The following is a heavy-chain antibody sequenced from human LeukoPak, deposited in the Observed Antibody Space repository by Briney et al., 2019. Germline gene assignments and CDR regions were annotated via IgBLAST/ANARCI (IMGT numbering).Heavy chain of an antibody. D-gene: IGHD3-22*01. CDR3: ARFTYSYDSSSYRTKPFDS. J-gene: IGHJ4*02. Sequence: GGSLRLSCAASGFTFSSYWMSWVRQAPGKGLEWVANIRQDGGDKYYVDSVKGRFTISRDNAKNSLYLQMNSLRAEDTAVYFCARFTYSYDSSSYRTKPFDSWGQGTLVTVSS. CDR2: IRQDGGDK. V-gene: IGHV3-7*01. CDR1: GFTFSSYW.